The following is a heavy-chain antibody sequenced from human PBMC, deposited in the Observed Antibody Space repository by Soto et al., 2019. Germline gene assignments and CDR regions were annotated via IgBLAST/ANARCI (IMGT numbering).Heavy chain of an antibody. CDR3: ARDPIVVVPAAIHYYYGMDV. CDR2: IYYSGST. CDR1: AGSISSGVYY. Sequence: ASETRSRTCTVSAGSISSGVYYWIWIRQHPGKGLEWIGYIYYSGSTYYNPSLKSRVTISVDTSKNQFSLKLSSVTAADTAVYYCARDPIVVVPAAIHYYYGMDVWGQGTTVTVSS. V-gene: IGHV4-31*03. J-gene: IGHJ6*02. D-gene: IGHD2-2*01.